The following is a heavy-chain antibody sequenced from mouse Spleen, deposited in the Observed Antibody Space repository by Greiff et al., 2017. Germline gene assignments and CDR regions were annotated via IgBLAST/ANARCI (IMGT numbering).Heavy chain of an antibody. CDR2: ISNLAYSI. J-gene: IGHJ4*01. CDR3: ARRDGKAMDY. V-gene: IGHV5-15*04. Sequence: EVKLMESGGGLVKPGGSLKLSCAASGFTFSDYGMAWVRQAPGKGPEWVAFISNLAYSIYYADTVTGRFTISRENAKNTLYLEMSSLRSEDTAMYYCARRDGKAMDYWGQGTSVTVSS. D-gene: IGHD2-1*01. CDR1: GFTFSDYG.